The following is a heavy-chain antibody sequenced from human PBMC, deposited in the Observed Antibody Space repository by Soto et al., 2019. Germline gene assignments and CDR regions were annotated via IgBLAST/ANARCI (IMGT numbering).Heavy chain of an antibody. CDR3: VVPYCGGDCYLRTYYFDH. CDR1: GGSISSGDHY. J-gene: IGHJ4*02. D-gene: IGHD2-21*02. V-gene: IGHV4-39*01. Sequence: LSLTCTVSGGSISSGDHYWSWIRQPPGKGLEWLGNIYSGGSTYYNPSLKSRVTISEDTSKNQFSLKLTSVTAANTAVYYCVVPYCGGDCYLRTYYFDHWGPGTLVTVSS. CDR2: IYSGGST.